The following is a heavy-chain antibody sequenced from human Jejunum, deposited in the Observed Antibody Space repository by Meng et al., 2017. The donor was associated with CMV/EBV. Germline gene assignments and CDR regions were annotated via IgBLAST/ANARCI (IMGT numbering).Heavy chain of an antibody. CDR2: THYRSNWYN. J-gene: IGHJ4*02. CDR3: ARAGYSSIGYSSSWPPGDFDS. Sequence: WNWIRQSPSRGLEWLGMTHYRSNWYNDYAPSVKTRITINPDTSKSQFSLQLNSVTPEDTAVYYCARAGYSSIGYSSSWPPGDFDSWGQGTLVTVSS. D-gene: IGHD6-13*01. V-gene: IGHV6-1*01.